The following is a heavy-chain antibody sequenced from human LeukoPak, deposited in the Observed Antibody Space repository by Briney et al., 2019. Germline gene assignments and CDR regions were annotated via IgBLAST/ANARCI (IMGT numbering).Heavy chain of an antibody. Sequence: GGSLRLSCAASGFTFSSYAMHWVRQAPGKGLEWVAVISYDGSNKYYADSVKGRFTISRDNSKNTLYLQMNSLRAEDTAVYYCARDRRFRFDPXGQGTLVTVSS. CDR2: ISYDGSNK. CDR1: GFTFSSYA. J-gene: IGHJ5*02. V-gene: IGHV3-30-3*01. D-gene: IGHD3-3*01. CDR3: ARDRRFRFDP.